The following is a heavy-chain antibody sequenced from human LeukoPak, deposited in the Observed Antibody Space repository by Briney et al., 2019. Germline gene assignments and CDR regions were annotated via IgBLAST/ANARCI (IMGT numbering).Heavy chain of an antibody. CDR2: VNYSGST. J-gene: IGHJ4*02. V-gene: IGHV4-61*01. Sequence: SETLSLTCTVSGGSVSNDNHCWSWIRQPPGKGLEWIVYVNYSGSTKYNPSLKSRVSISADTSKNQFSLKLSSVTAADTAVYYCARAAREMATTPDFDYWGQGTLVTVSS. CDR1: GGSVSNDNHC. CDR3: ARAAREMATTPDFDY. D-gene: IGHD5-24*01.